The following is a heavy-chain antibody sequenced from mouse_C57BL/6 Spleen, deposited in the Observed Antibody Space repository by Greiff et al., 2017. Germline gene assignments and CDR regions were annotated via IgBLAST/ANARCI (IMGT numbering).Heavy chain of an antibody. D-gene: IGHD1-1*02. CDR2: IWSGGST. CDR3: ARNEVYGSPYYAMDY. Sequence: VQVVESGPGLVQPSQSLSIPCTVSGFSLTSYGVHWVRQSPGKGLEWLGVIWSGGSTDYNAAFISRLSISKDNSKSQVFFKMNSLQADDTAIYYCARNEVYGSPYYAMDYWGQGTSVTVSS. CDR1: GFSLTSYG. J-gene: IGHJ4*01. V-gene: IGHV2-2*01.